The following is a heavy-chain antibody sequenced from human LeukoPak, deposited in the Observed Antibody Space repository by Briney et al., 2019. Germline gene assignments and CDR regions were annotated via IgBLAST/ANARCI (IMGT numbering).Heavy chain of an antibody. Sequence: SETLSLTCTVSGGSIISSSYYWGRIRQPPGKGLEWIGSINYSGSTYYNPSLNSRVTISVDTSKNQFSLKLSSVTAADTAVYYCARDRVKTYYYDSSRYGYWGQGTVVTVSS. CDR2: INYSGST. CDR1: GGSIISSSYY. J-gene: IGHJ4*02. D-gene: IGHD3-22*01. V-gene: IGHV4-39*02. CDR3: ARDRVKTYYYDSSRYGY.